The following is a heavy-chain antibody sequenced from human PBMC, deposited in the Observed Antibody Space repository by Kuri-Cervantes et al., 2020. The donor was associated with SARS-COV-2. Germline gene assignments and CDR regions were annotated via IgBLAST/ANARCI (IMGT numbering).Heavy chain of an antibody. J-gene: IGHJ6*02. CDR2: IYTSGTT. Sequence: SETLSLTCTVSGGFVSSGNYYWSWIRQPAGKGLEWIGRIYTSGTTNYNPSLKSRVTISVDTSKNHFSLRLSSVTAADTAVYYCARGGGNEDYYYGMDVWGQGTTVTVSS. CDR1: GGFVSSGNYY. CDR3: ARGGGNEDYYYGMDV. D-gene: IGHD4-23*01. V-gene: IGHV4-61*02.